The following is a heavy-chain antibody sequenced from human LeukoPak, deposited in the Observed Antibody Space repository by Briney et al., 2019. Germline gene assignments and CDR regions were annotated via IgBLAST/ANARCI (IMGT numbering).Heavy chain of an antibody. Sequence: SQTLSLTCAISGDSVSSSTAAWNWIRRSPSRGLEWLGRTYYRSKWYNDYAVSVKGRISINPDTSKNQFSLQLNSVTPEDTAVYYCARDRSWLFDYWGQGTLVTVSS. V-gene: IGHV6-1*01. CDR2: TYYRSKWYN. J-gene: IGHJ4*02. D-gene: IGHD6-13*01. CDR3: ARDRSWLFDY. CDR1: GDSVSSSTAA.